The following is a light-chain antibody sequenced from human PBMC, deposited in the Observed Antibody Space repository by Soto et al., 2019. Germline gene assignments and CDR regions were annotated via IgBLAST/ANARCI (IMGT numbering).Light chain of an antibody. Sequence: LTQSPATLSLSPGERATLSCGASQSVSNNYLTWYQQKPGLAPRLLIYDASTRATGIPDRFSGSGSGTDFTLTISRLEPEDFAVYYCHQYGSSPNTFGQGTRLEIK. CDR2: DAS. CDR3: HQYGSSPNT. V-gene: IGKV3D-20*01. J-gene: IGKJ5*01. CDR1: QSVSNNY.